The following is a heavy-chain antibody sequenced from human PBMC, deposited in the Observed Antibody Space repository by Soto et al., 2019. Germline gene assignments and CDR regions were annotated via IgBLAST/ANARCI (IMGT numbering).Heavy chain of an antibody. D-gene: IGHD2-15*01. V-gene: IGHV4-61*01. Sequence: ETLSLTCTVSGGSVSSGYYWNWIRQPPGKGLEWIGYMYYTGNSNYNPSLKSRVTISVDTPKNQFSLKLRSVTAADTAVYYCARDRMGSSPLRAWGQGTLVTVSS. CDR2: MYYTGNS. CDR3: ARDRMGSSPLRA. J-gene: IGHJ5*02. CDR1: GGSVSSGYY.